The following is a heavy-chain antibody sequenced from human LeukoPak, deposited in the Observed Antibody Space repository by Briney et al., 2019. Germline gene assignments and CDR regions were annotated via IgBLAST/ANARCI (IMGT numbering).Heavy chain of an antibody. CDR3: ARDSVWLVRFLYYFDY. D-gene: IGHD6-19*01. CDR2: INPNSGGT. CDR1: GYTFTGYY. V-gene: IGHV1-2*02. J-gene: IGHJ4*02. Sequence: ASVKVSCKASGYTFTGYYMHWVRQAPGQGLEWMGWINPNSGGTNYAQKFQGRVTMTRDTSISTAYMELSRLRSDDTAVYYCARDSVWLVRFLYYFDYWGQGTLVTVSS.